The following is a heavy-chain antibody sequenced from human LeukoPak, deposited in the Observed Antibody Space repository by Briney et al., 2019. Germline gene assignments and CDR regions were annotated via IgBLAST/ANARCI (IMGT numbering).Heavy chain of an antibody. CDR1: GGSISSYY. CDR2: IYYSGTT. CDR3: ASFPGTSRFEY. D-gene: IGHD1-26*01. J-gene: IGHJ4*02. V-gene: IGHV4-59*01. Sequence: PSETLSLTCTVSGGSISSYYWSWIRQTPGKGLEWIGYIYYSGTTNYNPSLKSRVTISVDTSKNQFSLKLSSVTAADTAVYYCASFPGTSRFEYWGQGTLVTVSS.